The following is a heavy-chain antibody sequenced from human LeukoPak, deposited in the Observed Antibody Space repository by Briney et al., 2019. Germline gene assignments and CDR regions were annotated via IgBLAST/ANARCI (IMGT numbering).Heavy chain of an antibody. CDR3: ASQYYYDSRGYYNSEWFDP. J-gene: IGHJ5*02. CDR1: GFIFSSYD. D-gene: IGHD3-22*01. CDR2: ISRSGTTI. V-gene: IGHV3-48*03. Sequence: PGGSLRLSCAASGFIFSSYDMNWVRQAPGRGLEWVSFISRSGTTIYYADSVKGRFTISRDNAKNSLYLEMNSLRAEDTAVYYCASQYYYDSRGYYNSEWFDPWGQGTPVTVSS.